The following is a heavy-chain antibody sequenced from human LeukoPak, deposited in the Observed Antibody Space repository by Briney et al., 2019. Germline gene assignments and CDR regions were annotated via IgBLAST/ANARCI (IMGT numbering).Heavy chain of an antibody. J-gene: IGHJ4*02. CDR2: IYYSGST. Sequence: PSETLSLTCTVSGGSISSSSYYWGWIRQPPGKGLEWIGSIYYSGSTYYNPSLKSRVTISVDTSKNQFSLKLSSVTAADTAVYYCASDETTLPTMTTDLDYWGQGTLVTVSS. D-gene: IGHD4-17*01. CDR3: ASDETTLPTMTTDLDY. V-gene: IGHV4-39*01. CDR1: GGSISSSSYY.